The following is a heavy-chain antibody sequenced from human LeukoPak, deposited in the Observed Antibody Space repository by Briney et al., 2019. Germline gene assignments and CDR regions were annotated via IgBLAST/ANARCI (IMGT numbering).Heavy chain of an antibody. V-gene: IGHV1-69*13. CDR2: IIPIFGTA. CDR3: ARDQAKYCTGGSCYPEGAFDI. D-gene: IGHD2-15*01. CDR1: GGTFSSYA. Sequence: ASVKVSCKASGGTFSSYAISWVRQAPGQGLEWMGGIIPIFGTANYAQKFQGRVTITADESTSTAYMELSSLRSEDTAVYYCARDQAKYCTGGSCYPEGAFDIWGQGTMVTVSS. J-gene: IGHJ3*02.